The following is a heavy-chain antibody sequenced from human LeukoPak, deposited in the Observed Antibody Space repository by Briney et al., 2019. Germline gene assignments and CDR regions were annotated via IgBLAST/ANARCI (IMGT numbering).Heavy chain of an antibody. CDR2: IYSGGST. CDR1: GFTVSSNY. Sequence: GGSLRPSCAASGFTVSSNYMSWVRQAPGKGLHWVSIIYSGGSTYYADSVKGRFTISRDNSKNTLYLQMNSLRAEDMAVYYCAKGILTFGGVIVQPFDYWGQGTLVTVSS. CDR3: AKGILTFGGVIVQPFDY. D-gene: IGHD3-16*02. V-gene: IGHV3-53*01. J-gene: IGHJ4*02.